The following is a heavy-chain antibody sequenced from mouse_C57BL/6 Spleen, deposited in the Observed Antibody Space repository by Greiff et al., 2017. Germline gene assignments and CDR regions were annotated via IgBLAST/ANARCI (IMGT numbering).Heavy chain of an antibody. CDR3: ARGEIRLYYGRSYEYCDV. Sequence: QVQLQQPGAELVKPGASVKLSCKASGYTFTSYWMHWVKQRPGRGLEWIGRIDPNSGGTKYNEKFKSKATLTVDKPAITAYMQLSSLTSDDSAVYYCARGEIRLYYGRSYEYCDVWGTGTSVTVSS. V-gene: IGHV1-72*01. D-gene: IGHD1-1*01. CDR2: IDPNSGGT. CDR1: GYTFTSYW. J-gene: IGHJ1*03.